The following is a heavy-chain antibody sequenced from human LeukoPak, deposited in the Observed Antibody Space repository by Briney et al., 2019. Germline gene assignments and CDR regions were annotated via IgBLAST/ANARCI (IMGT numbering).Heavy chain of an antibody. V-gene: IGHV1-2*02. CDR1: GYSLTSYF. J-gene: IGHJ4*02. CDR3: AREVFGATMIDY. Sequence: ASVKVSCKASGYSLTSYFMHWVRQAPGQGLEWMGWITPNSGGTNYAQKFQGRVTMTRDTAISTAYMELSRLRSDDTAVYYCAREVFGATMIDYWGQGTLVTVSS. D-gene: IGHD1-26*01. CDR2: ITPNSGGT.